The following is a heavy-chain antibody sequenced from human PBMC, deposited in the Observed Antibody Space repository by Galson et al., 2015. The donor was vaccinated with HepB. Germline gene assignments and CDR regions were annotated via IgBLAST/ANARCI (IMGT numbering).Heavy chain of an antibody. J-gene: IGHJ6*02. CDR1: GGSISSYY. V-gene: IGHV4-59*01. CDR3: AREREKYYYGSGRVDYGMDV. D-gene: IGHD3-10*01. CDR2: IYYSGST. Sequence: TLSLTCTVSGGSISSYYWSWIRQPPGKGLEWIGYIYYSGSTNYNPSLKSRVTISVDTSKNQFSLKLSSVTAADTAVYYCAREREKYYYGSGRVDYGMDVWGQGTTVTVSS.